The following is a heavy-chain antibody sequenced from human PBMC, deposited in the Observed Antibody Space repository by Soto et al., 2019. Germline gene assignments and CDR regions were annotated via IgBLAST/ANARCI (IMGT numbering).Heavy chain of an antibody. CDR2: IYWDDSK. J-gene: IGHJ4*02. D-gene: IGHD2-21*02. CDR1: GFSLSTSGVG. V-gene: IGHV2-5*02. Sequence: QITLKESGPTLVRPTQTLTLTCAFSGFSLSTSGVGVGWIRQPPGKALEWLAVIYWDDSKHYSPSLRSRLTITKDPAKSQVVLTMTNMDPMDTGTYYCAHKGPEDCPLDYWGQGTLVTVSS. CDR3: AHKGPEDCPLDY.